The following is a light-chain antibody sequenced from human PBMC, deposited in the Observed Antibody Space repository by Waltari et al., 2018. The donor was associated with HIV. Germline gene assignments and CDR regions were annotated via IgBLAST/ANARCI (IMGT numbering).Light chain of an antibody. CDR3: QQLKTYPVT. CDR2: AVS. V-gene: IGKV1-9*01. CDR1: QGVGSY. Sequence: IQLTQSPSFLSASVGDRVRITCRATQGVGSYLAWYQKKPGKSPKLLIYAVSVLQSGVPSRFSGSGSGTVFTLTISGLQPEDLATYFCQQLKTYPVTFGGGTKV. J-gene: IGKJ4*01.